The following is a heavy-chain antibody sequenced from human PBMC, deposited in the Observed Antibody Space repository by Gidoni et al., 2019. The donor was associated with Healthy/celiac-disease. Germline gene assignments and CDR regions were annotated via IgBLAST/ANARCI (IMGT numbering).Heavy chain of an antibody. CDR3: ARERGNIVGATWGSYFDY. J-gene: IGHJ4*02. CDR2: IYYSGST. V-gene: IGHV4-31*03. CDR1: GGSISRGRSY. D-gene: IGHD1-26*01. Sequence: QVQLQASGPGLVKPSPTLTLTCTFSGGSISRGRSYWCLIRQHPGKGLEWIGYIYYSGSTYYNPSLKSRVTISVDTSKNQFSLKLSSVTAADTAVYYCARERGNIVGATWGSYFDYWGQGTLVTVSS.